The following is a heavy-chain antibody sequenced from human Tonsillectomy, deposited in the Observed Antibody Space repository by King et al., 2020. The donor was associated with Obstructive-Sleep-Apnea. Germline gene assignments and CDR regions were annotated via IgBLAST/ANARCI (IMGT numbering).Heavy chain of an antibody. V-gene: IGHV3-21*01. D-gene: IGHD3-22*01. CDR2: ISSSSSYI. Sequence: VQLVESGGGLVKPGGSLRLSCAASGFTFSSYSMNWVRQAPGKGLEWVSSISSSSSYIYYADSVKGRFTISRDNAKNSLYLQMNSLRAEDTAVYYCARDMSRGYYDSSGYYYLFDYWGQGTLVTVSS. CDR3: ARDMSRGYYDSSGYYYLFDY. J-gene: IGHJ4*02. CDR1: GFTFSSYS.